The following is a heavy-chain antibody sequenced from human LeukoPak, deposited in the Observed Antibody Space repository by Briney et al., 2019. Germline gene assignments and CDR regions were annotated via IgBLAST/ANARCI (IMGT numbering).Heavy chain of an antibody. J-gene: IGHJ4*02. CDR1: GGSISSGGYY. CDR2: IYHSGST. Sequence: SETLSLTCTVSGGSISSGGYYWSWIRQPPGKGLEWIGYIYHSGSTYYNPSLKSRVTISVDRSKNQFSLKLSSVTAADTAVYYCARDGGLKAQLAGKAFFDYWGQGTLVTVSS. V-gene: IGHV4-30-2*01. CDR3: ARDGGLKAQLAGKAFFDY. D-gene: IGHD1-14*01.